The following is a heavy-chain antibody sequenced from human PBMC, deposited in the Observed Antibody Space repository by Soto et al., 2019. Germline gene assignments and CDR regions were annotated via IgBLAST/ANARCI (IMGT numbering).Heavy chain of an antibody. CDR2: IKSKTDGGTT. J-gene: IGHJ3*02. CDR1: GFTFSDAW. D-gene: IGHD3-3*01. CDR3: TTEGVVITRGAAFDI. Sequence: PGGSLRLSCTASGFTFSDAWMCWVRQAPGKGLEWVGRIKSKTDGGTTDYAAPVKGRFTISRDDSKNTLYLQMNSLKTEDTAVYYCTTEGVVITRGAAFDIWGQGTMVTVSS. V-gene: IGHV3-15*01.